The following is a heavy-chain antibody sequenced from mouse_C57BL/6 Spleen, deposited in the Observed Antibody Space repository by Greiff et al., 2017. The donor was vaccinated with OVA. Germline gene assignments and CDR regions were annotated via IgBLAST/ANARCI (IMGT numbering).Heavy chain of an antibody. CDR1: GFTFSDYG. Sequence: EVMLVESGGGLVKPGGSLKLSCAASGFTFSDYGMHWVRQAPEKGLEWVAYISSGSSTIYYADTVKGRFTISRDNAKNTLFLQMTSLRSEDTAMYYCARTYDGYPRYAMDYWGQGTSVTVSS. CDR2: ISSGSSTI. D-gene: IGHD2-3*01. J-gene: IGHJ4*01. CDR3: ARTYDGYPRYAMDY. V-gene: IGHV5-17*01.